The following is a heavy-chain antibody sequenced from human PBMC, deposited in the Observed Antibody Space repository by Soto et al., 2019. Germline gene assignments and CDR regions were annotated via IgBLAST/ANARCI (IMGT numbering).Heavy chain of an antibody. D-gene: IGHD3-22*01. CDR3: ARTPMTESVYYYYYMDV. CDR1: GYTFTSYG. J-gene: IGHJ6*03. Sequence: ASVKVSCKASGYTFTSYGISWVRQAPGQGLEWMGWISAYNGNTNYAQKLQGRVTMTTDTSTSTAYMELRSLRSDDTAVYYCARTPMTESVYYYYYMDVWGKGTTVTVSS. V-gene: IGHV1-18*01. CDR2: ISAYNGNT.